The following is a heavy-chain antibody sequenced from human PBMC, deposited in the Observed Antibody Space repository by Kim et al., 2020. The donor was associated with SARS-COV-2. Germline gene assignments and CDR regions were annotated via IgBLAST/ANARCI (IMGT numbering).Heavy chain of an antibody. CDR1: GFTLSNYW. V-gene: IGHV3-74*01. D-gene: IGHD3-9*01. J-gene: IGHJ4*02. CDR2: IRRDGSTT. CDR3: ARDSDWILYDY. Sequence: GGSLRLSCAASGFTLSNYWMHWVRQAPGKGLVWVARIRRDGSTTAYADSVKGRFSISRDNAKNTLYLQMNSLRAEDTAVYYCARDSDWILYDYWGQGTL.